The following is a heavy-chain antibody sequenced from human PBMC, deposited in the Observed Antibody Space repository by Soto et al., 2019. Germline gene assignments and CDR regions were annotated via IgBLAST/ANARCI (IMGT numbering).Heavy chain of an antibody. D-gene: IGHD2-8*02. Sequence: EVQLVESGGGLVQPGGSLRLSCVASGLTFSDHHMDWVRQAPGKGLEWVGRIRNKANSYTTDYVASVKGRFTISRDDSKXSXXXXXXXXXXXXTXXXYCARXXXXXPPADGAYWGQGTLVTVSS. J-gene: IGHJ4*02. V-gene: IGHV3-72*01. CDR3: ARXXXXXPPADGAY. CDR2: IRNKANSYTT. CDR1: GLTFSDHH.